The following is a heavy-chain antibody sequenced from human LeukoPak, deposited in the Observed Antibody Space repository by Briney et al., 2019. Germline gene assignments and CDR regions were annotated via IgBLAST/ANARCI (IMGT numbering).Heavy chain of an antibody. J-gene: IGHJ4*02. V-gene: IGHV4-39*01. CDR1: GGSISSSSYY. CDR3: ARRARRSMITFGGAIVGGDY. Sequence: SETLSLTCTVSGGSISSSSYYWGWIRQPPGKGLEWIGSIYYSGSTYYNPSLKSRVTISVDTSKNQFSLKLSSVTAADTAVYYCARRARRSMITFGGAIVGGDYWGQGTLVTVSS. D-gene: IGHD3-16*02. CDR2: IYYSGST.